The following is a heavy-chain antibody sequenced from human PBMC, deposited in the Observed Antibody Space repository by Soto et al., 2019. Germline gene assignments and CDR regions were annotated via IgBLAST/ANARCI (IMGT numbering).Heavy chain of an antibody. CDR2: FDPEDGET. CDR3: ATNTIWGSYREFDY. J-gene: IGHJ4*02. Sequence: ASVKVSCKVSGYTLTELSMHWVRQAPGKGLEWMGGFDPEDGETIYAQKFQGRVTMTEDTSTDTAYMELSSLRSEDTAVYYCATNTIWGSYREFDYWGQGTLVTVSS. D-gene: IGHD3-16*02. V-gene: IGHV1-24*01. CDR1: GYTLTELS.